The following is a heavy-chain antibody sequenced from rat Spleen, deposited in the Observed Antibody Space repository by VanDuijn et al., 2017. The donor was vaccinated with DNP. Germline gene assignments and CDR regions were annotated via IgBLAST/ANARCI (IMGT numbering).Heavy chain of an antibody. CDR2: INSAGST. Sequence: EVQLQESGPGLVKPSQSLSLTCSVTGYSISSNYWGWIRKFPGNKLEWMGYINSAGSTNYNPSLKSRISITRDTSKNQFFLQVNSVTTEDTATYYCARQSRTTRGFDYWGQGVMVTVSS. J-gene: IGHJ2*01. V-gene: IGHV3-3*01. CDR1: GYSISSNY. D-gene: IGHD1-2*01. CDR3: ARQSRTTRGFDY.